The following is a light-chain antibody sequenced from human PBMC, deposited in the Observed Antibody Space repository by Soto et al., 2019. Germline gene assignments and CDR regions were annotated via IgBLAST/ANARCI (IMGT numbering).Light chain of an antibody. J-gene: IGKJ2*01. CDR3: QQYGGSMFT. Sequence: DIVLTQSPGTLSLSPGERATLSCRASQTVRDGYLAWYQQKPGQAPRLFIYGASARATGIPDRFSGSGSGTDFTLTISGLEPEDFAVYYCQQYGGSMFTFGQGAKLEIK. V-gene: IGKV3-20*01. CDR2: GAS. CDR1: QTVRDGY.